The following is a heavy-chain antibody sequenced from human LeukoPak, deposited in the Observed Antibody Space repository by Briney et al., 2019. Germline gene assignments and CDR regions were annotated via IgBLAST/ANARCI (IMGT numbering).Heavy chain of an antibody. D-gene: IGHD2-2*01. CDR1: GCTLDDLS. V-gene: IGHV1-24*01. Sequence: ASVKVSCKVCGCTLDDLSMHWVRQAPGKGLEWVGGFDRKNGDTIYAHRFRGRVTLPEDTSTGTAYMDLSSLSADDTAVYYCATGVFCATTTCPGYQHYYYFMDVWGKGTTVTVSS. CDR3: ATGVFCATTTCPGYQHYYYFMDV. J-gene: IGHJ6*03. CDR2: FDRKNGDT.